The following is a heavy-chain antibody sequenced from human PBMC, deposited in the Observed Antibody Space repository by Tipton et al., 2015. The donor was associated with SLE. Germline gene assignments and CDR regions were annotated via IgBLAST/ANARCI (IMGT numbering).Heavy chain of an antibody. CDR3: AKALGDLGAFDI. Sequence: SLRLSCAPSGFTFRGYWMSWVRQAPGKGLEWVASITEDGNDKYYVDSVKGRFTISRDNAKNSLFLQMNSLRVEDTALYYCAKALGDLGAFDIWGQGTMVTVSS. D-gene: IGHD3-10*01. CDR2: ITEDGNDK. V-gene: IGHV3-7*03. J-gene: IGHJ3*02. CDR1: GFTFRGYW.